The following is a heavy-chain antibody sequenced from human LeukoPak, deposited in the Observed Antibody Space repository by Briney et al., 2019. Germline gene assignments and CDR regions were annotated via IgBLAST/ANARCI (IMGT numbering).Heavy chain of an antibody. V-gene: IGHV3-7*01. CDR1: GFTFSSYW. Sequence: GGSLRLSCAASGFTFSSYWMSWVRQAPGKGLEWVASIKQDGSEKYYVDSVKGRFIISRDNAKNSLYVQMNSLRAEDTAVYYCARFYYFGSGSYGYWGQGTLVTVSS. J-gene: IGHJ4*02. CDR2: IKQDGSEK. CDR3: ARFYYFGSGSYGY. D-gene: IGHD3-10*01.